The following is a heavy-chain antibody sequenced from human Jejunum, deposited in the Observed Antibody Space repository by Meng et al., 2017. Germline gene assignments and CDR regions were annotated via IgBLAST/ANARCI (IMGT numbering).Heavy chain of an antibody. CDR2: RHYSRTT. V-gene: IGHV4-59*11. Sequence: SETLSLTCTVSGASISSHYWTWMRQPPGKTLEWIGYRHYSRTTSYNPSLKSRVTISIDTSKNQFSLRLTSVTAADTAVYYCARGSETTAWSLTFWGQGTRVT. CDR1: GASISSHY. D-gene: IGHD1-14*01. CDR3: ARGSETTAWSLTF. J-gene: IGHJ4*02.